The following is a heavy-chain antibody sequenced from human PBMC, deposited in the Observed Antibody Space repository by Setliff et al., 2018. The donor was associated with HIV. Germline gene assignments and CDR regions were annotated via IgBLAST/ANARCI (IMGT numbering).Heavy chain of an antibody. D-gene: IGHD5-18*01. Sequence: ASVKVSCKASGYTFTDDYMHWVQQAPGKGLEWVGRIHPENSETVYAAKFQGRVIMTADTSTDTAYMVLSRLRSEDTAVYYCATGYNFGPQTDYHYYYMDVWGKGTTVTVSS. CDR3: ATGYNFGPQTDYHYYYMDV. CDR1: GYTFTDDY. CDR2: IHPENSET. V-gene: IGHV1-69-2*01. J-gene: IGHJ6*03.